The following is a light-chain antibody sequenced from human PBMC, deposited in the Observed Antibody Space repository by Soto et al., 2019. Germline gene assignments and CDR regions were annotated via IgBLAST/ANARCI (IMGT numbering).Light chain of an antibody. CDR1: QSRSSW. J-gene: IGKJ1*01. V-gene: IGKV1-5*03. CDR3: IQYHNYSEA. CDR2: KAS. Sequence: IQLTPSPSTRSASLGDRVTITCRVSQSRSSWLDWYQQKPGQAPQLLIYKASTLKSGVPYRFSGSGSGTEFTLTISSVQADDFATYYCIQYHNYSEAFGQGTKVDIK.